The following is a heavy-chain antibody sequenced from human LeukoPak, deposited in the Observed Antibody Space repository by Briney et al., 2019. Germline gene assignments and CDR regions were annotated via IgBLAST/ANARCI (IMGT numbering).Heavy chain of an antibody. J-gene: IGHJ5*02. V-gene: IGHV1-69*04. D-gene: IGHD3-22*01. Sequence: GASVKVSCKASGGTFSSYAISWVRQAPGQGLEWMGRIIPILGIASYAQKFQGRVTITADKSTSTAYMELSSLRSEDTAVYYCAGARGYDSNFDPWGQGTLVTVSS. CDR1: GGTFSSYA. CDR2: IIPILGIA. CDR3: AGARGYDSNFDP.